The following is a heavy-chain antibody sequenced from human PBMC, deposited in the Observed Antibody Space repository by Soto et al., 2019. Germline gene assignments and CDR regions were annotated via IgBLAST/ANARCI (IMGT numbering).Heavy chain of an antibody. CDR1: GFTVSSNY. CDR3: ASYSLLGTPGYFDY. CDR2: IYSGGST. V-gene: IGHV3-53*01. Sequence: VGSLRLSCAASGFTVSSNYMSWVRQAPGKGLEWVSVIYSGGSTYYADSVKGRFTISRDNSKNTLYLQMNSLRAEDTAVYYCASYSLLGTPGYFDYWGQGTLVTVSS. D-gene: IGHD2-21*01. J-gene: IGHJ4*03.